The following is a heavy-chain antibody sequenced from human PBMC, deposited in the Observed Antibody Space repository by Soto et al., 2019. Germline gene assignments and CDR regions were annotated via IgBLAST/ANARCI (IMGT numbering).Heavy chain of an antibody. D-gene: IGHD2-2*01. CDR1: GYTFTSYD. V-gene: IGHV1-8*01. Sequence: QVQLVQSGAEVKKPGASVKVSCKASGYTFTSYDINWVRQATGQGLEWMGWMNPNSGNTGYAQKFQGRVTMTRNTSISTAYMELSSLRSEDTAVYYCARGSPLRDDIVVVPAAQNDYWGQGTLVTVSS. J-gene: IGHJ4*02. CDR3: ARGSPLRDDIVVVPAAQNDY. CDR2: MNPNSGNT.